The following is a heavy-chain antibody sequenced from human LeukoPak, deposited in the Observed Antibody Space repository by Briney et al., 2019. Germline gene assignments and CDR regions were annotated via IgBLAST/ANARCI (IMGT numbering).Heavy chain of an antibody. Sequence: SETLSLTCTVSGGSISSSSYYWGWIRQPPGKGLEWIGSIYYSGSTYYNPSLKSRVTIPVDTSKNQFSLKLSSVTAADTAVYYCASQSGPRYCSGGSCYGHWFDPWGQGTLVTVSS. V-gene: IGHV4-39*07. CDR1: GGSISSSSYY. J-gene: IGHJ5*02. CDR3: ASQSGPRYCSGGSCYGHWFDP. D-gene: IGHD2-15*01. CDR2: IYYSGST.